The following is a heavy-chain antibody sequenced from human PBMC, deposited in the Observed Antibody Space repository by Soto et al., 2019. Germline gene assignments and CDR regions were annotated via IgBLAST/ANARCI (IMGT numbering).Heavy chain of an antibody. CDR2: ISENSGGT. CDR3: ARKPNGFDS. CDR1: GFTFSRHA. Sequence: EVQLLESGGGLVQPGGSLRLSCAASGFTFSRHAMTWVRQAPGKGLEWVSSISENSGGTYYADSAKGRFTISRDNSKNMLYLQMNCLRAEDTALYYCARKPNGFDSWGQGTLVVVSS. J-gene: IGHJ5*01. V-gene: IGHV3-23*01.